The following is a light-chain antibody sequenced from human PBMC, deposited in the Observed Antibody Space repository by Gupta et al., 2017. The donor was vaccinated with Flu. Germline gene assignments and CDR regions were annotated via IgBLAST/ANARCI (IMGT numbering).Light chain of an antibody. V-gene: IGLV2-11*01. CDR3: FSYAGTYTIYV. J-gene: IGLJ1*01. Sequence: QSVLTQPRSVSGSPGQSVTISCTGTRNDIGAYDHVSWYQHHPGKAPKLMIYHVTRRPSGVPDRFSGSKSGNTASLTISGLQAEDEADYSCFSYAGTYTIYVFGSGTKVTVL. CDR2: HVT. CDR1: RNDIGAYDH.